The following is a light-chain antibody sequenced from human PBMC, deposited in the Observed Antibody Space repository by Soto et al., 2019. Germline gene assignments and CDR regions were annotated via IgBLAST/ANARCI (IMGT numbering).Light chain of an antibody. Sequence: EIVMTQSPASLSVSPGERVTLSCSAGQGVTTNFAWYQQKSGQSPRLLXYGASSRATGIPERFSGSGSGTDFTLTISRLEPEDFAVYYCQQYDSSQGTFGQGTKVDIK. V-gene: IGKV3-20*01. J-gene: IGKJ1*01. CDR1: QGVTTN. CDR2: GAS. CDR3: QQYDSSQGT.